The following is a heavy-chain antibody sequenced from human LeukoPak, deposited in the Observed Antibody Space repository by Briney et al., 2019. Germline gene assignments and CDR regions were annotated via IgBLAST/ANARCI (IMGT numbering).Heavy chain of an antibody. CDR2: IYYSGST. D-gene: IGHD2-2*01. V-gene: IGHV4-59*01. CDR3: ARTTEGYCSSASCFGFSYSYYMDV. J-gene: IGHJ6*03. Sequence: PSETLSLTCTVPGGSISSYYWSWIRQPPGKGLEWIGYIYYSGSTHYNPSLKSRVTISVDTSKSQFSLKLSSVIAADTAVYYCARTTEGYCSSASCFGFSYSYYMDVWGKGTTVTISS. CDR1: GGSISSYY.